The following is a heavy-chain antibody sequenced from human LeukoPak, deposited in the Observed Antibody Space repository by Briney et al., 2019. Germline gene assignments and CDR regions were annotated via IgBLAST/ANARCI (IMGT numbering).Heavy chain of an antibody. Sequence: GGSLRLSCAASGFTLSSYEMIWVRQAPGKGLEWVSYISSSGSTTYYADSVKGRFTISRDNAKNSLYLQMNSLRAENTAVYYCARSPTTATIYYYYMDVWGKGTTVTVSS. D-gene: IGHD4-17*01. CDR3: ARSPTTATIYYYYMDV. CDR2: ISSSGSTT. V-gene: IGHV3-48*03. CDR1: GFTLSSYE. J-gene: IGHJ6*03.